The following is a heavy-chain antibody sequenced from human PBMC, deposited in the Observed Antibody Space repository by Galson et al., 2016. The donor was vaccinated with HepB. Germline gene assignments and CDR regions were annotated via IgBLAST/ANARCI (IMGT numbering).Heavy chain of an antibody. V-gene: IGHV3-7*01. CDR3: ARLWVGENHFDY. CDR2: IKQGGSQT. J-gene: IGHJ4*02. CDR1: GFTFRNFW. Sequence: SLRLSCAASGFTFRNFWISWVRQDPGKGLEWVANIKQGGSQTYYEDSVKGRFTISRDDAKNSLYLQMNSRRAEDSAVYYCARLWVGENHFDYWGQGAVVTVSS. D-gene: IGHD3-10*01.